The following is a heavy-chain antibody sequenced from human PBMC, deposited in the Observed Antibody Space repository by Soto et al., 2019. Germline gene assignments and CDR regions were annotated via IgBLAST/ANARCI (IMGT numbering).Heavy chain of an antibody. Sequence: EVQLVESGGGLVKPGGSLRLSCAASGFTFSSYSMNWVRQAPGKGLEWVSSISSSSSYIYYADSVKGRFTISRDNAKNSLYLQMNSLRAEDTAVYYCARDLVVHRYFDHRRKFDYWGQGTLVTVSS. J-gene: IGHJ4*02. CDR3: ARDLVVHRYFDHRRKFDY. CDR2: ISSSSSYI. D-gene: IGHD3-9*01. CDR1: GFTFSSYS. V-gene: IGHV3-21*01.